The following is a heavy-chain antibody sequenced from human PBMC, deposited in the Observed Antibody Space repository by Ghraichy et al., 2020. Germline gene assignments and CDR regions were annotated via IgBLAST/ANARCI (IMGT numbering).Heavy chain of an antibody. CDR1: GDSMRNYY. V-gene: IGHV4-59*12. CDR3: ARDQDWGLFDY. CDR2: IFYSGST. Sequence: ESLNISCTVSGDSMRNYYWNWIRQSPGKGLEWIGYIFYSGSTNYNPSLNSRVTISLDTSKNQFSLKLASVTAADTAVYYCARDQDWGLFDYWGQGSLVTVSS. D-gene: IGHD7-27*01. J-gene: IGHJ4*02.